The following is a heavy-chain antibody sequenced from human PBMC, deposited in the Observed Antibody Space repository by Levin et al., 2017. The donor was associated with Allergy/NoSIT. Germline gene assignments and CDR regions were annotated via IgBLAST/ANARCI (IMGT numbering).Heavy chain of an antibody. Sequence: SETLSLTCAVYGGSFSGYYWSWIRQPPGKGLEWIGEINHSGSTNYNPSLKSRVTISVDTSKNQFSLKLSSVTAADTAVYYCARARNWLEGAFDIWGQGTMVTVSS. D-gene: IGHD3-9*01. CDR1: GGSFSGYY. CDR3: ARARNWLEGAFDI. J-gene: IGHJ3*02. CDR2: INHSGST. V-gene: IGHV4-34*01.